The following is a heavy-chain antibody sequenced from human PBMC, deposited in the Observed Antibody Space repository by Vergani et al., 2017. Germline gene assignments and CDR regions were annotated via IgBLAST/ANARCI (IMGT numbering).Heavy chain of an antibody. Sequence: QVKLQESGPGLLKPSQTLSLTCTVSADSISSGSYYWGWIRQPPGKSLEWIGSIYYSGLTYYNPSLKSRVAISVDTSKNQFSLKVTSVTAADPAVYFCARQRPGSGWSPGDFDYWGQGILVTVSS. V-gene: IGHV4-39*01. CDR1: ADSISSGSYY. D-gene: IGHD6-19*01. CDR3: ARQRPGSGWSPGDFDY. CDR2: IYYSGLT. J-gene: IGHJ4*02.